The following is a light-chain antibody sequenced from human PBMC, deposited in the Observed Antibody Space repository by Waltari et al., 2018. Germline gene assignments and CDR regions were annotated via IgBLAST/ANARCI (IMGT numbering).Light chain of an antibody. CDR1: SSNIGSNT. Sequence: QSVLTQPPSASGTPGQRVTISCSGSSSNIGSNTVNWYQQLPGTAPKLLIYSNNRRPSGVPDRFSGSKSGTSASLAISGLQSEDDADYYCAAWDDSLNGRVFGGGTKLTVL. J-gene: IGLJ3*02. V-gene: IGLV1-44*01. CDR3: AAWDDSLNGRV. CDR2: SNN.